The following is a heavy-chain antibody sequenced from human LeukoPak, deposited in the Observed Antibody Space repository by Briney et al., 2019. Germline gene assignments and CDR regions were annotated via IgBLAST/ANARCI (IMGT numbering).Heavy chain of an antibody. CDR2: ISGGST. CDR3: ARVVGDAKLFDY. J-gene: IGHJ4*02. V-gene: IGHV3-38-3*01. Sequence: GGSLRLSCAASGFTVSSNEMSWVRQAPGKGLEWVSSISGGSTYYADSRKGRFTISRDNSKNTLHLQMNSLRAEDTAVYYCARVVGDAKLFDYWGQGTLVTVSS. D-gene: IGHD1-26*01. CDR1: GFTVSSNE.